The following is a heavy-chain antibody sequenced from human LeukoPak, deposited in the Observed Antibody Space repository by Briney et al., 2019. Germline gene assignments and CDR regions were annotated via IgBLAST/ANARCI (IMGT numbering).Heavy chain of an antibody. J-gene: IGHJ4*02. CDR2: ISYDGSNK. Sequence: GGSLRLSCAASGFTFSSYAMHWVRQAPGKGLEWVAVISYDGSNKYYADPVKGRFTISRDNSKNTLYLQMNSLRAEDTAVYYCAREGYQVLTAFDYWGQGTLVTVSS. D-gene: IGHD2-2*01. V-gene: IGHV3-30-3*01. CDR1: GFTFSSYA. CDR3: AREGYQVLTAFDY.